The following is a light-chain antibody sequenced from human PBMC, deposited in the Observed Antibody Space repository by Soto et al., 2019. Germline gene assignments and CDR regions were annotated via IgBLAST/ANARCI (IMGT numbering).Light chain of an antibody. CDR2: TNN. V-gene: IGLV1-44*01. CDR1: SSNIGSNS. CDR3: AAWDDSLSGHVV. Sequence: QSVLTQPPSASGTPGQRVTISCSGSSSNIGSNSVSWYQQLPGAAPKLLIYTNNQRPSGVPDRFSGSKSGTSASLAITGLQSDDEGDYYCAAWDDSLSGHVVFGGGTKLTVL. J-gene: IGLJ2*01.